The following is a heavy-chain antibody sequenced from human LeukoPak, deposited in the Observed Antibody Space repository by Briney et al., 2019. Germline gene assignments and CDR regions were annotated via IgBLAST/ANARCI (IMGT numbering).Heavy chain of an antibody. Sequence: SETLSLTCAVYGGSFSGHYWSWIRQPPGKGLEWIGEINHSGSTNYNPSLKSRVTISVDTSKNQFSLKLSSVTAADTAVYYCARGLGGYDYWGQGTLVTVSS. V-gene: IGHV4-34*01. CDR3: ARGLGGYDY. CDR2: INHSGST. J-gene: IGHJ4*02. D-gene: IGHD1-26*01. CDR1: GGSFSGHY.